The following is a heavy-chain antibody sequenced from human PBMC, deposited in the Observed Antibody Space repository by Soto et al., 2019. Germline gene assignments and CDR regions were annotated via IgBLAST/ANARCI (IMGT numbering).Heavy chain of an antibody. CDR1: GFTFSSYA. Sequence: GGSLRLSCAASGFTFSSYAMSWVRQAPGKGLEWVSAISGSGGSTYYADSVKGRFTISRDNSKNTLYLQMNSLRAEDTAVYYCAKDFYSGYDDLKPIAVADAFDIWGQGTMVTVSS. D-gene: IGHD6-19*01. CDR2: ISGSGGST. J-gene: IGHJ3*02. CDR3: AKDFYSGYDDLKPIAVADAFDI. V-gene: IGHV3-23*01.